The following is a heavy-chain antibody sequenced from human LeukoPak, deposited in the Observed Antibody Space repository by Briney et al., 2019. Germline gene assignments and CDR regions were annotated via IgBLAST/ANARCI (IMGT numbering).Heavy chain of an antibody. Sequence: ASVKVSCKASGYTFTGYYMHWVRQAPGQGLEWMGWINPNSGGTNYAQKFQGRVTMTRNTSISAAYMELSSLRSEDTAVYYCARTYYYDSRGPNWFDPWGQGTLVTVSS. CDR1: GYTFTGYY. J-gene: IGHJ5*02. V-gene: IGHV1-2*02. CDR2: INPNSGGT. CDR3: ARTYYYDSRGPNWFDP. D-gene: IGHD3-22*01.